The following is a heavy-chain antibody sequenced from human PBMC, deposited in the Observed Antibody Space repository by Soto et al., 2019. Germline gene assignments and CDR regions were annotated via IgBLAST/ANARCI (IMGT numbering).Heavy chain of an antibody. Sequence: EVQLLESGGGLVQPGGSLRLSCAASGFTFSSYAMSWVRQAPGKGLEWVSAISGSGGSTYYADSVKGRFTISRDNSKNTLDLQMNSLRAEDTAVYYFAKGSSYYYDSSGYYYFDYWGQGTLVTVSS. D-gene: IGHD3-22*01. J-gene: IGHJ4*02. CDR1: GFTFSSYA. CDR2: ISGSGGST. V-gene: IGHV3-23*01. CDR3: AKGSSYYYDSSGYYYFDY.